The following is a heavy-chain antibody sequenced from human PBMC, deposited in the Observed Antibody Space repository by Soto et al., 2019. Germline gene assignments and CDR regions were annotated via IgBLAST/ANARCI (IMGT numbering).Heavy chain of an antibody. CDR2: IIPMHGIT. CDR3: ARGLGYCDYSSCYLPFDY. D-gene: IGHD2-15*01. V-gene: IGHV1-69*02. J-gene: IGHJ4*01. Sequence: SVKVSCKASGVTFSSYTINWVRQAPGQGLEWMGRIIPMHGITNYAQEFQGRVTITADKSTNTAYMELSSLRSEDTAIYYCARGLGYCDYSSCYLPFDYWG. CDR1: GVTFSSYT.